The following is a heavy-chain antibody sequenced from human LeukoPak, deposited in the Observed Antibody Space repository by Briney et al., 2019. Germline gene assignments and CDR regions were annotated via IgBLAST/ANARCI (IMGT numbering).Heavy chain of an antibody. V-gene: IGHV3-23*01. CDR3: ARDRPNYYHSSGHYYRQNGDY. CDR1: GFTFTTYA. D-gene: IGHD3-22*01. CDR2: ITSRGEPT. J-gene: IGHJ4*02. Sequence: ETGRSLRLSCAASGFTFTTYAMSWVRQTPRQGLEWVSSITSRGEPTYYAGSVQGRFTISRDNSKNTLYLQMSSLTAEDTAVYYCARDRPNYYHSSGHYYRQNGDYWGQGTLVTVSS.